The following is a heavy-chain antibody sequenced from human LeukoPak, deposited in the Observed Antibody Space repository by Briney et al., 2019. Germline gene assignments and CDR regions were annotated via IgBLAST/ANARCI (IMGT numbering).Heavy chain of an antibody. CDR2: IIPIFGTA. CDR3: AGDRSGSYDY. D-gene: IGHD1-26*01. Sequence: SVKVSCKASGFTFTKYYIHWVRQAPGQGLEWMGGIIPIFGTANYAQKFQGRVTITADESTSTAYMELSSLRSEDTAVYYCAGDRSGSYDYWGQGTLVTVSS. CDR1: GFTFTKYY. V-gene: IGHV1-69*13. J-gene: IGHJ4*02.